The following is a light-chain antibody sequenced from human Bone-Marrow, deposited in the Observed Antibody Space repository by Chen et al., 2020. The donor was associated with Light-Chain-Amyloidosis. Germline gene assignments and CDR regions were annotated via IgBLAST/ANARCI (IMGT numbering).Light chain of an antibody. CDR1: DLPTKY. CDR2: RDT. V-gene: IGLV3-25*03. J-gene: IGLJ2*01. CDR3: QSADSSGTYEVI. Sequence: SSELTQPPSVSVSTGQKARITCSGDDLPTKYAYWYQQKPGQAPVLVIHRDTERPSGISERFSGSSSGTTATLTISGVQAEDEADYHCQSADSSGTYEVIFGGGTKLTVL.